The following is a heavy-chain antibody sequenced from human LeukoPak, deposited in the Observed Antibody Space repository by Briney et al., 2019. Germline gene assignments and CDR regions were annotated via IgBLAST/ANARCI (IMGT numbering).Heavy chain of an antibody. V-gene: IGHV3-21*04. CDR1: EFTFSSYN. CDR2: ISSFSSYI. Sequence: PGGSLRLSCAASEFTFSSYNMNWVRQAPGKGLEWVSSISSFSSYIYYADSVKGRFTISRDNAKNSLYLQMSSLRAEDTAVYYCARDPYSGNYGAYYYYYMDVWGKGTTVTISS. J-gene: IGHJ6*03. CDR3: ARDPYSGNYGAYYYYYMDV. D-gene: IGHD1-26*01.